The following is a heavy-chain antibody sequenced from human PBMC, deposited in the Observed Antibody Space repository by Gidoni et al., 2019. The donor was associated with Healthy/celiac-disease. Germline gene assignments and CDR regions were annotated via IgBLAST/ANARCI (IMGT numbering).Heavy chain of an antibody. CDR2: LWYDGSNK. Sequence: QVQLVESGGGVVQPGRSRRLSCEASGFTFSSDGMHWVRQAPGKGLECVAVLWYDGSNKYYSDTGKGRFTISRDNSKNTLYLQMTILIAEDTALYYCAAGYDGRHWYFQLWGRGTLVTVSS. V-gene: IGHV3-33*01. CDR3: AAGYDGRHWYFQL. J-gene: IGHJ2*01. D-gene: IGHD5-12*01. CDR1: GFTFSSDG.